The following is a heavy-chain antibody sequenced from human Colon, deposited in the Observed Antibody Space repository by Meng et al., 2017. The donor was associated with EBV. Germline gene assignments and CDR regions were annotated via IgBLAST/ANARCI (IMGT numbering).Heavy chain of an antibody. Sequence: ELCPRPVEPSKTPFLTCPDPGDSISSGAYFWRWLRQPPGNGLEWIGYMDYRGSTFYTPSLKSRVTISVDTSKNHFSLKLSSVIAADTAVYFCARGELLWDYWGQGTLVTVSS. J-gene: IGHJ4*02. V-gene: IGHV4-30-4*01. CDR3: ARGELLWDY. CDR2: MDYRGST. D-gene: IGHD2-2*01. CDR1: GDSISSGAYF.